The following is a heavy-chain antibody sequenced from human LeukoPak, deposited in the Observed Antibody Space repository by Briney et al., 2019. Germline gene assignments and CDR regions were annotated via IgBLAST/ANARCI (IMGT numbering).Heavy chain of an antibody. V-gene: IGHV3-30-3*01. CDR3: ARDDGWLHTGGPFFDY. J-gene: IGHJ4*02. CDR1: GFTFSSYA. CDR2: ISYDGSSK. D-gene: IGHD5-24*01. Sequence: GRSLRLSCAASGFTFSSYAMHWVRQAPGKGLEWVAVISYDGSSKYYADSVKGRFTISRDSSKNTLYLQMNSLRAEDTAVYYCARDDGWLHTGGPFFDYWGQGTLVTVSS.